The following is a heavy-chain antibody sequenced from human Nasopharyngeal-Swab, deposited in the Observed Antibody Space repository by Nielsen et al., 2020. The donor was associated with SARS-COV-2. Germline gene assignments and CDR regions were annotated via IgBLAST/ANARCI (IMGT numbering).Heavy chain of an antibody. D-gene: IGHD2-15*01. CDR1: GFTFRSYA. CDR3: ANAKTRGLTVAAHRGGWYFDL. V-gene: IGHV3-23*01. CDR2: ISGRGGST. J-gene: IGHJ2*01. Sequence: GESLKISCAASGFTFRSYAMSWVRQAPGKGLDWVSAISGRGGSTYYADSVKGRFTISSDNSKNTLYLQMNSLRAVDTTVYYGANAKTRGLTVAAHRGGWYFDLWGRGTLVTVSS.